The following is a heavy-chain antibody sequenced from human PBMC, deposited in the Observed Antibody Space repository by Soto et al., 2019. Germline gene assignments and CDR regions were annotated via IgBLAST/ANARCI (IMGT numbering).Heavy chain of an antibody. D-gene: IGHD6-19*01. Sequence: QVQLQQWGAGLLKPSETLSLTCAVYGGSFSGYYWSWIRQPPGKGLEWIGEINHSGSTNYNPSLKSRVTISVDTSKNQFSLKLSSVTAADTAVYYCARGPCIAVAGDYWGQGTLVTVS. CDR2: INHSGST. J-gene: IGHJ4*02. CDR1: GGSFSGYY. CDR3: ARGPCIAVAGDY. V-gene: IGHV4-34*01.